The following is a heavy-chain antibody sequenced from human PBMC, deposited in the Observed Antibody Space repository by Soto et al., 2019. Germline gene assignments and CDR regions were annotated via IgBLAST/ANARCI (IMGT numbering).Heavy chain of an antibody. CDR3: ARDSSGWNDY. J-gene: IGHJ4*02. Sequence: SLSLSCAASGFAFDSYWMTWVRQAPGTGLEWVANIKQDGSHKHYVDSVKGRFTISRDNAKNSLYLQMNSLRVEDTAVYFCARDSSGWNDYWGQGTLVTVSS. V-gene: IGHV3-7*04. D-gene: IGHD6-19*01. CDR2: IKQDGSHK. CDR1: GFAFDSYW.